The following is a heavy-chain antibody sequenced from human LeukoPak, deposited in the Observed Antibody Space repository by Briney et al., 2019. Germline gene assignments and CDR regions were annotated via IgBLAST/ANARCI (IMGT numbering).Heavy chain of an antibody. J-gene: IGHJ4*02. D-gene: IGHD6-25*01. CDR3: ARFTRPSGSFDY. CDR2: IYTSGST. CDR1: GGSISSYY. Sequence: SETLSLTCTVSGGSISSYYWSWIRQPPGKGLEWIGYIYTSGSTDYNPSLKSRVTISVDTSKNQFSLKLSSVTAADTAVYYCARFTRPSGSFDYWGQGTLVTVSS. V-gene: IGHV4-4*09.